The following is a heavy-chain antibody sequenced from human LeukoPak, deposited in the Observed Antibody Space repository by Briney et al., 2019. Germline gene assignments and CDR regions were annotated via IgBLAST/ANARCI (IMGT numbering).Heavy chain of an antibody. CDR3: ARDSDDFWSGQILYGMDV. CDR2: ISSSSSYI. V-gene: IGHV3-21*01. J-gene: IGHJ6*02. CDR1: GFTFSSYS. Sequence: GGPLRLSCAASGFTFSSYSMNWVRQAPGKGLEWVSSISSSSSYIYYADSVKGRFTISRDNAKNSLYLQMNSLRAEDTAVYYCARDSDDFWSGQILYGMDVWGQGTTVTVSS. D-gene: IGHD3-3*01.